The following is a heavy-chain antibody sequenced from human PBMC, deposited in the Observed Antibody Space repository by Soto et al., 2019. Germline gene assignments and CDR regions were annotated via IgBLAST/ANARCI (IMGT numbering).Heavy chain of an antibody. J-gene: IGHJ4*02. D-gene: IGHD3-22*01. CDR1: GGSISSYY. CDR2: IYTSGST. V-gene: IGHV4-4*07. CDR3: ARGGRYYYDSSGYYDRRGYFDY. Sequence: SETLSLTCTVSGGSISSYYWSWIRQPAGKGLEWIGRIYTSGSTNYNPSLKSRVTMSVDTSKNQFSLKLSSVTAADTAVYYCARGGRYYYDSSGYYDRRGYFDYWGQGTLVTVSS.